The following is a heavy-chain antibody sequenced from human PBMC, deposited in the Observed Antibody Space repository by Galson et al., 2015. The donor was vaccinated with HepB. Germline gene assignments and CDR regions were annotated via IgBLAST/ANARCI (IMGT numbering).Heavy chain of an antibody. D-gene: IGHD5-18*01. V-gene: IGHV4-39*01. CDR2: IYYSGST. Sequence: ETLSLTCPVSGDSISSRSSYWGWIRQPPGKGLESIGSIYYSGSTYYNPSLKSRVTISVDTSKNQFSLKLSSVTAADTAVYYCARSRGYSYGYVDSWGQGTLVTVSS. CDR3: ARSRGYSYGYVDS. CDR1: GDSISSRSSY. J-gene: IGHJ4*02.